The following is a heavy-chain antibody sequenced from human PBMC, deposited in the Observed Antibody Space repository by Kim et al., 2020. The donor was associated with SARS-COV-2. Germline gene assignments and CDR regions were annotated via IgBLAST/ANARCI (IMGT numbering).Heavy chain of an antibody. CDR1: GYTFTGYY. J-gene: IGHJ3*02. D-gene: IGHD2-2*01. CDR3: ARLRTVVPAAIDI. CDR2: INPNSGGT. V-gene: IGHV1-2*02. Sequence: ASVKVSCKASGYTFTGYYMHWVRQAPGQGLEWMGWINPNSGGTNYAQKFQGRVTMTRDTSISTAYMELSRLRSDDTAVYYCARLRTVVPAAIDIWGQGTMVTVSS.